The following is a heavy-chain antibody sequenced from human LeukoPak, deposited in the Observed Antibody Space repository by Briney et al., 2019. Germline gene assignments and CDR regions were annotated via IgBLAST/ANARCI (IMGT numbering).Heavy chain of an antibody. V-gene: IGHV3-7*01. D-gene: IGHD3-16*01. CDR2: IKEDGSDQ. CDR3: ARYNHDSFDY. CDR1: GFTFSYYW. Sequence: GGSLRLSCSASGFTFSYYWLSWVRQAPGKGLEWVANIKEDGSDQYYVDSVKGRFTISRDNAKNSLYLQMNSLRAEDTAVYYCARYNHDSFDYWGQGTLVTVSS. J-gene: IGHJ4*02.